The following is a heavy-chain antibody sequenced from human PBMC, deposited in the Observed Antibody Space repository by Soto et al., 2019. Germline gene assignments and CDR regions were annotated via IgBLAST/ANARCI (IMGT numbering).Heavy chain of an antibody. J-gene: IGHJ6*02. CDR2: ISYDGSNK. V-gene: IGHV3-30-3*01. CDR3: ASGTRQIGTWTYYYGMDA. CDR1: GFTFSSYA. D-gene: IGHD1-26*01. Sequence: GGSLRLSCAASGFTFSSYAMHWVRQAPGKGLEWVAVISYDGSNKYYADSVKGRFTISRDNSKNTLYLQMNSLRAEDTAVYYCASGTRQIGTWTYYYGMDAWGQGTTVTVSS.